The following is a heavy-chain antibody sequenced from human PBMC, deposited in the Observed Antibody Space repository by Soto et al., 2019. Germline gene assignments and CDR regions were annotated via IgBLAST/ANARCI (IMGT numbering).Heavy chain of an antibody. V-gene: IGHV4-30-4*01. D-gene: IGHD1-7*01. J-gene: IGHJ6*02. CDR1: GGSISSGDYY. Sequence: SETLSLTCTVSGGSISSGDYYWSWIRQPPGKGLEWIGYIYYSGSTYYNPSLKSRVSISVDTSKNQFSLKLSSVTAADTAVYYCARNRMELYYYYYYGMDVWGQGTTVTVSS. CDR2: IYYSGST. CDR3: ARNRMELYYYYYYGMDV.